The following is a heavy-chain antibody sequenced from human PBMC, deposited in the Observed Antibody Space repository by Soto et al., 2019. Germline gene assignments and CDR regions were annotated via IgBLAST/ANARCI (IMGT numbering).Heavy chain of an antibody. CDR2: ISVSGDYK. CDR1: GFNFSDHY. J-gene: IGHJ3*01. V-gene: IGHV3-11*05. CDR3: ARPPHVFEPFDV. D-gene: IGHD3-16*01. Sequence: QVQLVESGGGLVKPGGSLRLSCVGSGFNFSDHYMNWIRQAPGKGLEWISYISVSGDYKNYAGSVQGRFTVSRDNAKNSLYVHMSSLRAEDTAVYYCARPPHVFEPFDVWGQGTMVTVSS.